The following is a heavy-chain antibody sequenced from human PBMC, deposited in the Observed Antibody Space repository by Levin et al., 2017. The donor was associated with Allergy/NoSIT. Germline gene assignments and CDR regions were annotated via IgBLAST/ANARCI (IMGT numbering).Heavy chain of an antibody. J-gene: IGHJ6*02. CDR2: IDPSDSYT. CDR1: GYSFTAFW. D-gene: IGHD2-2*01. V-gene: IGHV5-10-1*01. CDR3: ARHATGPYGMDV. Sequence: GESLKISCKGSGYSFTAFWISWVRQMPGKGLEWMGRIDPSDSYTNYSPSFQGHVTISADKSITTAYLQWSSLKASDTAMYYCARHATGPYGMDVWGQGTTVTVSS.